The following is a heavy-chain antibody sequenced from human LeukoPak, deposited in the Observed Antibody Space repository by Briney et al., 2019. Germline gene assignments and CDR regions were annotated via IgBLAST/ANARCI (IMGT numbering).Heavy chain of an antibody. J-gene: IGHJ4*02. CDR2: IKKTGSET. CDR1: GFDFSNYW. CDR3: AREDGYCSGGNCYSYFDS. Sequence: GGSLRLSCAASGFDFSNYWMYWVRQAPGKGREWVAYIKKTGSETYYVDSVKGRFTITRDNTRNSLFLQMYSLRAEDTAVYFCAREDGYCSGGNCYSYFDSWGQGTLVTVSS. D-gene: IGHD2-15*01. V-gene: IGHV3-7*01.